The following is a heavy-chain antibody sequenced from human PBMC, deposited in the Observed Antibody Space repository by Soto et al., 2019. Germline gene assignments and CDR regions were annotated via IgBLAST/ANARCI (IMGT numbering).Heavy chain of an antibody. J-gene: IGHJ6*03. CDR1: GFTFSSYS. CDR3: ARDAVLRFVEWLPDPYYYYYMDV. Sequence: EVQLVESGGGLVKPGGSLRLSCAASGFTFSSYSMNWVRQAPGKGLEWVSSISSSSSYIYYADSVKGRFTISRDNAKNSLYLQMISLRAEDTAVYYCARDAVLRFVEWLPDPYYYYYMDVWGKGTTVTVSS. V-gene: IGHV3-21*01. CDR2: ISSSSSYI. D-gene: IGHD3-3*01.